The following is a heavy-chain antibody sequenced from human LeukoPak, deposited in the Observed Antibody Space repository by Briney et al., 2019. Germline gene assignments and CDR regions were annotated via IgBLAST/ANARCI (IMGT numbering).Heavy chain of an antibody. CDR3: ARDLGDTYGSVGDFDY. CDR1: GYTFTGYY. Sequence: GASVNVSCKASGYTFTGYYMHWVRQAPGQGLEWMGWINPNSGGTNYAQKFQGRVTMTRDTSISTAYMELSSLRSDDTAVYYCARDLGDTYGSVGDFDYWGQGTLVTVSS. J-gene: IGHJ4*02. CDR2: INPNSGGT. V-gene: IGHV1-2*02. D-gene: IGHD3-10*01.